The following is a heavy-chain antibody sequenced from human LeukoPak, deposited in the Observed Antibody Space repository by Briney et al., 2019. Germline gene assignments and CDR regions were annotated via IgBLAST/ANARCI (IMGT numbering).Heavy chain of an antibody. CDR3: ARSLYYYGSDSFDI. J-gene: IGHJ3*02. D-gene: IGHD3-10*01. V-gene: IGHV4-59*01. CDR2: IYYSGST. CDR1: GGSISSYY. Sequence: PSETLSLTCTVSGGSISSYYWNWIRQPPGKGLEWIGYIYYSGSTNYNPSLKSRVTISVDTSKTQFSLKLSSVTAADTAVYYCARSLYYYGSDSFDIWGQGTMVTVSS.